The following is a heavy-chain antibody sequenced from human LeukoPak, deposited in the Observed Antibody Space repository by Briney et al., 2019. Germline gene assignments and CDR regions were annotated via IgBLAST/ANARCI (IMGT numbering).Heavy chain of an antibody. CDR1: GYTSTGYY. V-gene: IGHV1-2*06. J-gene: IGHJ4*02. Sequence: ASVKVSCKASGYTSTGYYMHWVRQAPGQGLEWMGRINPNSGGTNYAQKFQGRVTMTRDTSISTAYMELSRLRSDDTAVYYCARGGDYYDSRTVSIYWGQGTLVTVYS. D-gene: IGHD3-22*01. CDR3: ARGGDYYDSRTVSIY. CDR2: INPNSGGT.